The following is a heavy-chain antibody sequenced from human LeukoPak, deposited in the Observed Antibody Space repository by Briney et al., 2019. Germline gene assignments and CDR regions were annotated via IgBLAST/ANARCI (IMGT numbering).Heavy chain of an antibody. Sequence: SGPTLFNPTPPLTLTCTFSGFSLDTRGVGVGWIRQPPGRALEWLALIYWDDDRRYSPSLKSRLTITKDTSKNQVVLTMTNMDPVDTATYFCAHRKNYYDSSVFDNWGQGTLVTVSS. CDR3: AHRKNYYDSSVFDN. CDR2: IYWDDDR. D-gene: IGHD3-22*01. CDR1: GFSLDTRGVG. J-gene: IGHJ4*02. V-gene: IGHV2-5*02.